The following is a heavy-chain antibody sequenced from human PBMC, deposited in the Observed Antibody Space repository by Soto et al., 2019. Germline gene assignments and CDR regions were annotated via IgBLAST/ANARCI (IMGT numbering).Heavy chain of an antibody. CDR3: AKFGENGMDV. D-gene: IGHD3-10*01. CDR2: ISYDGSNK. J-gene: IGHJ6*02. Sequence: QVQLVESGGGVVQPGRSLRLSCAASGFTFSSYGMHWVRQAPGKGLEWVAVISYDGSNKYYADSVKGRFTISRDNSKNTMYLQTNSLRAEDTAVYYCAKFGENGMDVWAHGTTVTVSS. CDR1: GFTFSSYG. V-gene: IGHV3-30*18.